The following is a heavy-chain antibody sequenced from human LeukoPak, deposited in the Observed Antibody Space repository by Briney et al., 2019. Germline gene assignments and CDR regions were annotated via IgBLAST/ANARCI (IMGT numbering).Heavy chain of an antibody. CDR3: AKGEDYDVLTGNTH. V-gene: IGHV3-23*01. J-gene: IGHJ4*02. Sequence: GGSLRLSCAASGFSFSNYAMSWVRQAPGKGLEWVSFISGGGGDTYYTDSVKGRFSVSRDNSKNTLYMPMNSLRVEDTAVYYCAKGEDYDVLTGNTHWGQGTLVTVSS. CDR2: ISGGGGDT. D-gene: IGHD3-9*01. CDR1: GFSFSNYA.